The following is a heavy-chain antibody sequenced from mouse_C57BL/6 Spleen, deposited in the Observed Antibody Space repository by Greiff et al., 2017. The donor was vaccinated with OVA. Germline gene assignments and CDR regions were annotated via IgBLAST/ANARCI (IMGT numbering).Heavy chain of an antibody. D-gene: IGHD2-4*01. CDR1: GYTFTDYY. CDR2: INPNNGGT. J-gene: IGHJ2*01. V-gene: IGHV1-26*01. Sequence: EVQLQQSGPELVKPGASVKISCKASGYTFTDYYMNWVKQSHGKSLEWIGDINPNNGGTSYNQKFKGKATLTVDKSSSTAYMELRSLTSEDSAVYYCARDYDYDVGYFDYWGQGTTLTVSS. CDR3: ARDYDYDVGYFDY.